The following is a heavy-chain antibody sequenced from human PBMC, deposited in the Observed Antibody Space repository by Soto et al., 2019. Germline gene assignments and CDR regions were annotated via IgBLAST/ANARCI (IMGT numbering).Heavy chain of an antibody. CDR2: SSSDGSNE. Sequence: QVQLVESGGGVVQPGRSLRLSCAASGFTFRKYGIHWVRQAPGKGLEWVAVSSSDGSNEYYADSVKGRFTISRDDSKNPLDLQMSSLGADDTAVYYCAKDRDQQLVRGCFDPWGQGTLVTVSP. CDR1: GFTFRKYG. J-gene: IGHJ5*02. V-gene: IGHV3-30*18. D-gene: IGHD6-13*01. CDR3: AKDRDQQLVRGCFDP.